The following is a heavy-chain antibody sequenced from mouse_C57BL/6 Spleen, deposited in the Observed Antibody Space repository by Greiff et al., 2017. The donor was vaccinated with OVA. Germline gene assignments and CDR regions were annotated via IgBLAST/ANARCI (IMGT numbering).Heavy chain of an antibody. V-gene: IGHV1-50*01. J-gene: IGHJ2*01. CDR3: ARLAFITTVDDY. CDR1: GYTFTSYW. D-gene: IGHD1-1*01. Sequence: VQLQQPGAELVKPGASVKLSCKASGYTFTSYWMQWVKQRPGQGLEWIGEIDPSDSYTNYNQKFKGKATLTVDTSSSTAYMQLSSLTSEDSAVYYCARLAFITTVDDYWGQGTTLTVSS. CDR2: IDPSDSYT.